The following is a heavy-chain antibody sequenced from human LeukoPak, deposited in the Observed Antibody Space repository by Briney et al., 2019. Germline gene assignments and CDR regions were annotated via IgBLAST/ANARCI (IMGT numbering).Heavy chain of an antibody. Sequence: GGSLRLSCAASGFTFISYWMSWVRQAPGKGLEWVANIKQDGSEKYYVDSVKGRFTISRDNAKNSLYLQMNSLRAEDTAVYYCARVSVDTAMVNRYYYYYYMDVWGKGTSVTVSS. CDR1: GFTFISYW. J-gene: IGHJ6*03. V-gene: IGHV3-7*01. D-gene: IGHD5-18*01. CDR3: ARVSVDTAMVNRYYYYYYMDV. CDR2: IKQDGSEK.